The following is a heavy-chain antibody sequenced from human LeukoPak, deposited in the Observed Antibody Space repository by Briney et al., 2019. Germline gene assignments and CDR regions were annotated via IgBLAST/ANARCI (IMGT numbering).Heavy chain of an antibody. CDR1: GFTFSSYD. Sequence: GGSLRLSCAASGFTFSSYDMHWVRQATGKGLEWVSSIGTAGDTYYPGSVKGRFTISRENAKNSLYLQMNSLRAGDTAVYYCARDSDAVAGTGGMDVWGQGTTVTVSS. CDR2: IGTAGDT. D-gene: IGHD6-19*01. CDR3: ARDSDAVAGTGGMDV. J-gene: IGHJ6*02. V-gene: IGHV3-13*01.